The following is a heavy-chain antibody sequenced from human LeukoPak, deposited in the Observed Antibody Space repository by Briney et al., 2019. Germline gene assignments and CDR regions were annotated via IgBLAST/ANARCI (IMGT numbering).Heavy chain of an antibody. D-gene: IGHD3-22*01. V-gene: IGHV3-48*03. Sequence: PGGSLRLSCAASGFTFSNYEMNWVRQAPGKGLEWVSYISSSGYTIYYADSVKGRFTISRDNSKNTLYLQMNSLRVEDTAVYYCAKVPYDSSGYDYWGQGTLVTVSS. J-gene: IGHJ4*02. CDR1: GFTFSNYE. CDR3: AKVPYDSSGYDY. CDR2: ISSSGYTI.